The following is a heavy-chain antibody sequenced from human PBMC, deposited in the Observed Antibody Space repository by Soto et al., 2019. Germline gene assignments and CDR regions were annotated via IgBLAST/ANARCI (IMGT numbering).Heavy chain of an antibody. J-gene: IGHJ6*04. CDR3: AHSRCGGDCHQSYSSHYYYGMDV. V-gene: IGHV2-5*02. D-gene: IGHD2-21*02. Sequence: QITLKESGPTLVRPTQTLTLTCTFSGFSLSTSGVGVGWIRQPPGKALEWLALIYWDDDKRYSPSLKSRLTITPDTSKNQVVLTRTNMDPVHTAPYYCAHSRCGGDCHQSYSSHYYYGMDVWGEGTTVTVSS. CDR2: IYWDDDK. CDR1: GFSLSTSGVG.